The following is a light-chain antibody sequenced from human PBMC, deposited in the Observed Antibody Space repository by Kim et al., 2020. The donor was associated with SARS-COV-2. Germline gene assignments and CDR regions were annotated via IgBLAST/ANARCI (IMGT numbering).Light chain of an antibody. J-gene: IGKJ2*01. CDR1: QGISLY. CDR3: QKYNNAPFT. Sequence: ASVGEKVTITCRASQGISLYLAWYQQKPGQVPKLLIYGASTLQSGVPSRFSGSGFGTHFTLTISSLEPEDVATYYCQKYNNAPFTFGQGTKLEI. CDR2: GAS. V-gene: IGKV1-27*01.